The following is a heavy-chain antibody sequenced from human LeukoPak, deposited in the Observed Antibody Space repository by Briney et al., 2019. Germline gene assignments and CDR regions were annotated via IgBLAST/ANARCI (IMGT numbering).Heavy chain of an antibody. J-gene: IGHJ4*02. D-gene: IGHD6-13*01. CDR2: IYHSGST. CDR3: ARGEGLYSSSWLDY. CDR1: GGSISSGSYY. Sequence: SETLSLTCTVSGGSISSGSYYWSWIRQPAGKGLEWIGRIYHSGSTYYNPSLKSRVTISVDTSKNQFSLKLSSVTAADTAVYYCARGEGLYSSSWLDYWGQGTLVTVSS. V-gene: IGHV4-61*02.